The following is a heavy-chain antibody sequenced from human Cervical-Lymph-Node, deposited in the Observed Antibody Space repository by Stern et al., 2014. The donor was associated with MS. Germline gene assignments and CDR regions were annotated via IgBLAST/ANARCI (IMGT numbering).Heavy chain of an antibody. CDR2: LTPMFGTS. V-gene: IGHV1-69*01. CDR3: ARDQGGIADS. J-gene: IGHJ4*02. Sequence: VQLVESGAEVKKPGSSVKVSCKASGGSFSMDTISWVRQAHGQGLEWMGGLTPMFGTSNYAQKFQGRVTTTADVSTSTAYMELTSLRSEDTAVYFCARDQGGIADSWGQGTLVIVSS. CDR1: GGSFSMDT. D-gene: IGHD6-13*01.